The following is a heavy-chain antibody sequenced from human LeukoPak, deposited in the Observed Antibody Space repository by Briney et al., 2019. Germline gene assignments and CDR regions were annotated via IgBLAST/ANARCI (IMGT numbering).Heavy chain of an antibody. J-gene: IGHJ3*02. CDR2: IYYSGST. CDR1: GGSISSYY. CDR3: ARVGCSGGSCYSSAFDI. V-gene: IGHV4-59*01. Sequence: PSETLSLTCTVSGGSISSYYWSWIRQPLGKGLEWIGYIYYSGSTNYNPSLKSRVTISVDTSKNQFSLKLSSVTAADTAVYYCARVGCSGGSCYSSAFDIWGQGTMVTVSS. D-gene: IGHD2-15*01.